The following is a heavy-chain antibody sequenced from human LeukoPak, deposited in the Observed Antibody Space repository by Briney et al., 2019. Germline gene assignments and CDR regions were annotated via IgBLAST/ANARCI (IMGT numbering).Heavy chain of an antibody. D-gene: IGHD5-24*01. J-gene: IGHJ4*02. CDR3: TRDRRDGYNYVDI. CDR1: GGSISSHY. V-gene: IGHV4-59*11. CDR2: ISFSGST. Sequence: SETLSLTCTVSGGSISSHYWSWIRQPPGKGREGIAFISFSGSTDYNPSLKSRVAISVDTSKNQFLLKLSSVTAADTAVYYCTRDRRDGYNYVDIWGQGTRVIVSA.